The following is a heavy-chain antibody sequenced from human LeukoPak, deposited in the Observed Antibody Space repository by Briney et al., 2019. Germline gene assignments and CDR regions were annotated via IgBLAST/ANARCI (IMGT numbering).Heavy chain of an antibody. V-gene: IGHV4-59*01. Sequence: SETLSLTCTVSGGSMRTYSWSWIRQPPGKGLEWIGYIYYSGSTNYNPSLKSRVTISVDTSKNQFSLKLSSVTAADTAVYYCARGGHVVTATQDFDYWGQGTLVTVSS. CDR3: ARGGHVVTATQDFDY. CDR2: IYYSGST. CDR1: GGSMRTYS. J-gene: IGHJ4*02. D-gene: IGHD2-21*02.